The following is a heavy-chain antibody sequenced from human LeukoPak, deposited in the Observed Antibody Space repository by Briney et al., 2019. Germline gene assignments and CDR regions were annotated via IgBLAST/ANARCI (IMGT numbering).Heavy chain of an antibody. J-gene: IGHJ4*02. CDR3: ARVRRGSWGTMDY. CDR1: GGSISSYY. Sequence: PSETLSLTCTVSGGSISSYYWSWLRQPPGKGLEWIGYIYYSGSTNYNPSLKSRVTISVDTSKNQFSLKLSSVTAADTGVYYCARVRRGSWGTMDYWGQGTLVTVSS. CDR2: IYYSGST. V-gene: IGHV4-59*01. D-gene: IGHD6-13*01.